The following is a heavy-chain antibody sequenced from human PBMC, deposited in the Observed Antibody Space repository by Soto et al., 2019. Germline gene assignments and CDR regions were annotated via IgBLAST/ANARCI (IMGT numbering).Heavy chain of an antibody. D-gene: IGHD1-7*01. CDR3: ARERGGDSSWNYAPGQN. J-gene: IGHJ4*02. CDR1: GFTFSSYA. CDR2: ISYDGSNK. Sequence: GGSLRLSCAASGFTFSSYAMHWVLQAPGKGLEWMAVISYDGSNKYYADSVKGRFTISRDNSKNTLYLQMNSLRAEDTAVYYCARERGGDSSWNYAPGQNWGQGTLVTVSS. V-gene: IGHV3-30-3*01.